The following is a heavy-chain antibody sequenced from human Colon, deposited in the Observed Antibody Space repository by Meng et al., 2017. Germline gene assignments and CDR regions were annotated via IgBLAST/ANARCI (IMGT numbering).Heavy chain of an antibody. Sequence: QVQLQQWGPGLLKPSETLALTSAINAGPFSGYYWSWFRQAPGKGLEWIGEINHSGDTHYNPSLKSRVSMSFDTSKKQFSLHLSSVTAADTAVYYCSSLLTLDYWGPGTLVTVSS. D-gene: IGHD2-15*01. J-gene: IGHJ4*02. CDR3: SSLLTLDY. CDR1: AGPFSGYY. V-gene: IGHV4-34*01. CDR2: INHSGDT.